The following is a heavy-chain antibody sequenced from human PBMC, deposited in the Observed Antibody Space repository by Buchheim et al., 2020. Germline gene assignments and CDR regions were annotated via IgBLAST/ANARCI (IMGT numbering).Heavy chain of an antibody. V-gene: IGHV4-30-4*01. D-gene: IGHD4-17*01. CDR2: VYYSGNT. CDR1: GDSISNAHYY. CDR3: ARVVTSVTTYWFDP. J-gene: IGHJ5*02. Sequence: QVQLQESGPGPVKPSQTLSLTCTVSGDSISNAHYYWSWLRQPPGKGLEWIGYVYYSGNTYYNPSLKSRLTMSGDTSRNLFSLKLTSVTTADTAVYYCARVVTSVTTYWFDPWGQGTL.